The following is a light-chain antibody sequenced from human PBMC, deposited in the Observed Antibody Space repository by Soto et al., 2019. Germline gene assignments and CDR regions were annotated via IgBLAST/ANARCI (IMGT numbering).Light chain of an antibody. CDR2: AAS. Sequence: DIPMTQSPSSLSASVGDRVTITCRASESINSYLHWYQQKPGKATMLLIYAASTLQSGVPSRFSGSGSGTDFTLTISSLQPEDFATYYCQQSYSTPRTFGQGTKVEIK. CDR3: QQSYSTPRT. CDR1: ESINSY. V-gene: IGKV1-39*01. J-gene: IGKJ1*01.